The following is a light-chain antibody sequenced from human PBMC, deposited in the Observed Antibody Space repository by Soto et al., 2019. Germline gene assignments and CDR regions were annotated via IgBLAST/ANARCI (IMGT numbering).Light chain of an antibody. Sequence: EIVMTQSPATLSVSPGERATLSCRASQSVSTNLAWYQQEPGQAPRLVIYGASTRATGIPARFSGSGSATDFTLTISRLEPEDFAVYYCQVYDRSPLFGGGTKVDIK. CDR1: QSVSTN. J-gene: IGKJ4*01. CDR2: GAS. V-gene: IGKV3-15*01. CDR3: QVYDRSPL.